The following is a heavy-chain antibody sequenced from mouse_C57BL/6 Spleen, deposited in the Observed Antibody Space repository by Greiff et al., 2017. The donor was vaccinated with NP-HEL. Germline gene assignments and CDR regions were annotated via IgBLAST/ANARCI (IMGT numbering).Heavy chain of an antibody. J-gene: IGHJ2*01. CDR2: ISSGGDYI. CDR3: TRGIYDGYYDYFDY. D-gene: IGHD2-3*01. Sequence: EVMLVESGEGLVKPGGSLKLSCAASGFTFSSYAMSWVRQTPEKRLEWVAYISSGGDYIYYADTVKGRFTISRDNARNTLYLQMSSLKSEDTAMYYCTRGIYDGYYDYFDYWGQGTTLTVSS. CDR1: GFTFSSYA. V-gene: IGHV5-9-1*02.